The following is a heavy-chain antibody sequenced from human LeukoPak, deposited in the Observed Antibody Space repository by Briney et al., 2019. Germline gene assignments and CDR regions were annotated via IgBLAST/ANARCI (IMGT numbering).Heavy chain of an antibody. CDR2: IYYSGST. J-gene: IGHJ5*02. Sequence: SETLSLTCTDSGGSISSGGYYCSWIRRHPGKGLEWTGYIYYSGSTYYNPSLKSRVTISVDTSKNQFSLKLSSVTAADTAVYYCARVRRALSTERPKPNWFDPWGQGTLVTVSS. CDR3: ARVRRALSTERPKPNWFDP. D-gene: IGHD1-14*01. CDR1: GGSISSGGYY. V-gene: IGHV4-31*03.